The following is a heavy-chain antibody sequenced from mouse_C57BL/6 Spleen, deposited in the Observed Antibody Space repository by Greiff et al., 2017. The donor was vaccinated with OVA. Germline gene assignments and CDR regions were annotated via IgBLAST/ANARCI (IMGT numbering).Heavy chain of an antibody. D-gene: IGHD2-4*01. CDR2: ISNGGGST. CDR1: GFTFSDYY. CDR3: ASPYYDYDLFAY. V-gene: IGHV5-12*01. J-gene: IGHJ3*01. Sequence: EVHLVESGGGLVQPGGSLKLSCAASGFTFSDYYMYWVRQTPEKRLEWVAYISNGGGSTYYPDTVKGRFTISRDNAKNTLYLQMSRLKSEDTAMYYCASPYYDYDLFAYWGQGTLVTVSA.